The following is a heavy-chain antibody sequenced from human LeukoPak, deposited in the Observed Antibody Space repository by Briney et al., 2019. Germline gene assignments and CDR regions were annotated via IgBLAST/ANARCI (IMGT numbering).Heavy chain of an antibody. CDR2: MHPTGGST. Sequence: GAPVKISCKASGYTFSGHYIHWVRQAPGPGLEWMGVMHPTGGSTNYAQRFEGRVTMTRDTSTSTVYMDLRSLTSEDTAVYYCARDDFDTAMVYNYFDPWGQGTLVTVSS. J-gene: IGHJ5*02. V-gene: IGHV1-46*01. CDR3: ARDDFDTAMVYNYFDP. CDR1: GYTFSGHY. D-gene: IGHD5-18*01.